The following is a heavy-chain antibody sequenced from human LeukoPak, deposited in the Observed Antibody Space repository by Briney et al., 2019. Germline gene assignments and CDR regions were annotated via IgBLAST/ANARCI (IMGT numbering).Heavy chain of an antibody. D-gene: IGHD2-8*01. CDR2: NNTNTGNP. CDR1: GYTFTSNA. Sequence: ASVKVSCKASGYTFTSNALGWVRQAPGQGLEWMGWNNTNTGNPTYAQGFTGRFVFSLDTSDNTAYLQISSLQAEDTAVYYCASFFCTSGLCYYLDYWGQGTLVTVSS. V-gene: IGHV7-4-1*02. J-gene: IGHJ4*02. CDR3: ASFFCTSGLCYYLDY.